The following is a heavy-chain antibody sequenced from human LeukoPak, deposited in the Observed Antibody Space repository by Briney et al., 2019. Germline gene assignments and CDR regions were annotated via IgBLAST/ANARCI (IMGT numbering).Heavy chain of an antibody. V-gene: IGHV4-30-4*08. CDR1: GGSISSGDYY. CDR3: ARGPDTAMVHFDY. Sequence: SSETLSLTCTVSGGSISSGDYYWSWIRQPPGKGLEWIGYIYYSGSTYYNPSLKSRVTISVDTSKNQFSLKLSSVTAADTAVYYCARGPDTAMVHFDYWGQGTLVTVSP. J-gene: IGHJ4*02. D-gene: IGHD5-18*01. CDR2: IYYSGST.